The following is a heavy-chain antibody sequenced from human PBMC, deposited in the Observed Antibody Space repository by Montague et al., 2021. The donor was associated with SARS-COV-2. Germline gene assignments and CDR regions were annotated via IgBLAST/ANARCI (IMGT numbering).Heavy chain of an antibody. J-gene: IGHJ6*02. Sequence: SETLSLTCTVSGGSISSYYWSWIRQPAGKGLEWIGRIYPSGSTKYNPSLKSRVTMSVDTSKNQFSLKLSSVTAADTAVYYCARDHMNILFMVCYYGMDVWGQGTTVTVSS. D-gene: IGHD5/OR15-5a*01. CDR2: IYPSGST. CDR1: GGSISSYY. V-gene: IGHV4-4*07. CDR3: ARDHMNILFMVCYYGMDV.